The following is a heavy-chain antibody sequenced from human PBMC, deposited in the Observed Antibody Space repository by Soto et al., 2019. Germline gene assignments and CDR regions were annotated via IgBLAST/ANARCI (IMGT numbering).Heavy chain of an antibody. D-gene: IGHD7-27*01. CDR2: INHSGST. J-gene: IGHJ4*02. CDR3: ASDLTSDY. V-gene: IGHV4-34*01. Sequence: QVQLQQWDAGLLKPSETLSLTCAVYGGSFSGYYWSWIRQPPGKGLEWIGEINHSGSTNYNPSLNSRVTISVDTSKNQFSLKLSSVTAADTAVYYCASDLTSDYWGQGTLVTVSS. CDR1: GGSFSGYY.